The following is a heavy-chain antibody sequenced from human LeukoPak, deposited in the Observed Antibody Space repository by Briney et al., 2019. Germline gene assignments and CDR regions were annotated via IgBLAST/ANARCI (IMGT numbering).Heavy chain of an antibody. D-gene: IGHD3-16*01. J-gene: IGHJ3*02. V-gene: IGHV3-33*03. CDR1: GFTFSSYG. CDR2: IWYDGSNK. CDR3: ATSSVWGGAFNI. Sequence: QPGRSLRLSCAASGFTFSSYGMHWVRQAPGKGLEWVAVIWYDGSNKYYADSVKGRFTVSRDNAKSTLYLQMSSLRAEDTAVYYCATSSVWGGAFNIWGQGTMVTVSS.